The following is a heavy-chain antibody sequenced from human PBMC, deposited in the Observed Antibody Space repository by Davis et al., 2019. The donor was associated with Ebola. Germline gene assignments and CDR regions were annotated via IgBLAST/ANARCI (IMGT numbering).Heavy chain of an antibody. D-gene: IGHD4-17*01. CDR2: ISSSSSYI. J-gene: IGHJ4*02. CDR3: ARVGATVTTFDY. Sequence: GESLKISCAASGFTFSSYGMHWVRQAPGKGLEWVSSISSSSSYIYYADSVKGRFTISRDNAKNSLYLQMNSLRADDTAVFYCARVGATVTTFDYWGQGTLVTVSS. CDR1: GFTFSSYG. V-gene: IGHV3-21*04.